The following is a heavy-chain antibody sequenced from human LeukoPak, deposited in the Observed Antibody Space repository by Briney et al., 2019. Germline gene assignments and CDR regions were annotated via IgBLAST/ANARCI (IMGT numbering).Heavy chain of an antibody. Sequence: PSETLSLTCTVSGGSISSSSYYWGWIRQPPGKGLEWIGSIYYSGSTYYNPSLKSRVTISVDTSKNQFSLKLSSVTAADTAVYYCARGYSSGWYPVSGGMDVWGQGTTVTVSS. CDR3: ARGYSSGWYPVSGGMDV. D-gene: IGHD6-19*01. J-gene: IGHJ6*02. CDR2: IYYSGST. CDR1: GGSISSSSYY. V-gene: IGHV4-39*01.